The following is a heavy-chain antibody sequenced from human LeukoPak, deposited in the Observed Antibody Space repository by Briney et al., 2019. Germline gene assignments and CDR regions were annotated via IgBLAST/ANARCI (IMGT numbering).Heavy chain of an antibody. CDR1: GFTFSDYY. D-gene: IGHD4/OR15-4a*01. CDR2: ISSSGSNI. V-gene: IGHV3-11*01. Sequence: GGSLRLSCAASGFTFSDYYMSWIRQAPGEGRGWVSYISSSGSNIYYADSVKGRFTMSRDNAKKSLYLQMNSLRAEDTAVYYCARRAGAYSHPYDYWGQGTLVTVSS. CDR3: ARRAGAYSHPYDY. J-gene: IGHJ4*02.